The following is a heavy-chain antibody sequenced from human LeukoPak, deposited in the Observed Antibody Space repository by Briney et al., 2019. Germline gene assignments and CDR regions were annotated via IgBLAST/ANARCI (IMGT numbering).Heavy chain of an antibody. CDR3: ATYGVGFFDY. D-gene: IGHD4-17*01. CDR1: GFTFSSYA. CDR2: ISCSGGST. J-gene: IGHJ4*02. V-gene: IGHV3-23*01. Sequence: PGGSLRLSCAASGFTFSSYAMSWVRQAPGKGLEWVSIISCSGGSTHYAGSVKGRFTIFRDDSKNTLYLQMDSLIAEDTAVYFCATYGVGFFDYWGQGTLATVSS.